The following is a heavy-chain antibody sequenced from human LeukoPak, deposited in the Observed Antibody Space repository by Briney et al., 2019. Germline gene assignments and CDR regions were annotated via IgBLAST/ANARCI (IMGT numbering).Heavy chain of an antibody. D-gene: IGHD5-24*01. CDR3: ARRMEQMPTIGQSNWIDP. V-gene: IGHV4-59*08. CDR2: VYYSGST. J-gene: IGHJ5*02. CDR1: VGPLNNYY. Sequence: SETPSLTCTVSVGPLNNYYWYWIRQPPGKGLEWIGYVYYSGSTYYNPSLQSRVTISVDTSKNQFSLKLSSVTAADTAVYYCARRMEQMPTIGQSNWIDPWGQGTLVTVSS.